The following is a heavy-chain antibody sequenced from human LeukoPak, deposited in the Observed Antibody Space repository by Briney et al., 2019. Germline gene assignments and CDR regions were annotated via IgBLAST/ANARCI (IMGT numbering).Heavy chain of an antibody. CDR1: GYTFTGYY. CDR3: ARTYYYDSSGANDAFDI. D-gene: IGHD3-22*01. Sequence: ASVKVSCKASGYTFTGYYMHWVRQAPGQGLEWMGLINPNSGGTNYAQKFRGWVTMTRDTSISTAYMELSRLRSDDTAVYYCARTYYYDSSGANDAFDIWGQGTMVTVSS. V-gene: IGHV1-2*04. CDR2: INPNSGGT. J-gene: IGHJ3*02.